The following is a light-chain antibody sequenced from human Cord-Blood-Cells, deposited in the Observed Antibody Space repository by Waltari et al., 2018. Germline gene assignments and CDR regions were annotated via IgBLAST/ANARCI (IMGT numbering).Light chain of an antibody. V-gene: IGKV6-21*01. CDR2: YAS. CDR1: QSIGSR. CDR3: HQSSSLPFT. J-gene: IGKJ3*01. Sequence: VVLTQTPHFQSVTSKDKVTITCRASQSIGSRLHWYQQKPDQSPKLIIKYASQSFSGVPSRFSGSGSGTDFTLTINSLEAEDAATYYCHQSSSLPFTFGPGTKVDIK.